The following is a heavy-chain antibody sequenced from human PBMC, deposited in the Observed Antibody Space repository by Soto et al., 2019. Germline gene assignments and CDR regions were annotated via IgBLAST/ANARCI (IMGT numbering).Heavy chain of an antibody. CDR2: ISGSGGST. CDR3: AKDFAGRFGELLSPPLDY. D-gene: IGHD3-10*01. Sequence: PWWSLRLSCAASVFTFSSYAMSWLRQAPGKGLEWVSAISGSGGSTYYADSVKGRFTISRDNSKNTLYLQMNSLRAEDTAVYYCAKDFAGRFGELLSPPLDYWGQGTLVTVSS. J-gene: IGHJ4*02. CDR1: VFTFSSYA. V-gene: IGHV3-23*01.